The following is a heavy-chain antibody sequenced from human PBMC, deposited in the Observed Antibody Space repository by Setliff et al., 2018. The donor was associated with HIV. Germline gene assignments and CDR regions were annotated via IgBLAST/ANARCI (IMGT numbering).Heavy chain of an antibody. D-gene: IGHD3-22*01. J-gene: IGHJ5*02. CDR3: ARAPNSPYYSNVWYADH. CDR2: IYPSDSDT. Sequence: PGESLKISCKGFGYRFTSYWIGWARHMPGKGLEWMGIIYPSDSDTRYSPSFQGQVTISADKSIGTAYLQWNSLKASDTALYFCARAPNSPYYSNVWYADHWGQGTLVTVSS. V-gene: IGHV5-51*01. CDR1: GYRFTSYW.